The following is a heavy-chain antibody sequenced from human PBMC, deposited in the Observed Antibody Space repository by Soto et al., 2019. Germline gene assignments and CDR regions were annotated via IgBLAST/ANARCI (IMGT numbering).Heavy chain of an antibody. V-gene: IGHV3-11*05. D-gene: IGHD6-13*01. J-gene: IGHJ4*02. CDR3: SREGGAAGAAY. CDR2: ISSRTTYT. CDR1: GFSLSDYY. Sequence: QVQLVESGGGLVKPGGSLRLSCAASGFSLSDYYMSWIRQAPGKGLEWLSYISSRTTYTKYADSVKGRFTISRDNAKKSLYLQMDSLRAEDTGVYYCSREGGAAGAAYLGQGTLVTVSS.